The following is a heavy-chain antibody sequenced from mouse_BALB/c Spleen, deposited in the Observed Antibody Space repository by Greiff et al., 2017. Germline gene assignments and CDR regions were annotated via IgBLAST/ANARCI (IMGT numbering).Heavy chain of an antibody. CDR3: AREYYRYDEGAWFAY. CDR1: GFTFSSYA. CDR2: ISSGGSYT. J-gene: IGHJ3*01. Sequence: EVHLVESGGGLVKPGGSLKLSCAASGFTFSSYAMSWVRQSPEKRLEWVAEISSGGSYTYYPDTVTGRFTISRDNAKNTLYLEMSSLRSEDTAMYYCAREYYRYDEGAWFAYWGQGTLVTVSA. D-gene: IGHD2-14*01. V-gene: IGHV5-9-4*01.